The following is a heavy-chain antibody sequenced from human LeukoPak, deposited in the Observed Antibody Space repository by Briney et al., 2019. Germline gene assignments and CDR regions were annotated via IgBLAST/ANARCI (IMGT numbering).Heavy chain of an antibody. J-gene: IGHJ6*02. D-gene: IGHD3-10*01. V-gene: IGHV4-59*08. CDR2: IYYSGST. CDR1: GGSISSYY. CDR3: ARHMGRGAYYGMDV. Sequence: SETLSLTCTVSGGSISSYYWSWIQQPPGKGLEWIGYIYYSGSTNYNPSLKSRVTISVDTSKNRFSLKLSSVTAADTAVYYCARHMGRGAYYGMDVWGQGTTVTVSS.